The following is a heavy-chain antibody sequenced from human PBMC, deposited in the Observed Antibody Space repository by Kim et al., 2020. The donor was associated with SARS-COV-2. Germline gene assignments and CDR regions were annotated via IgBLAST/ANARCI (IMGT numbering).Heavy chain of an antibody. CDR3: AKDQLGYCSDTSCYGAFDI. V-gene: IGHV3-23*01. CDR2: ISGSGGST. D-gene: IGHD2-2*01. CDR1: GFTFSSYA. J-gene: IGHJ3*02. Sequence: GGSLRLSCAASGFTFSSYAMSWVRQAPGKGLEWVSAISGSGGSTYYADSVKGRFTISRDNSKNTLYLQMNSLRAEDTAVYYCAKDQLGYCSDTSCYGAFDIWGQGTMVTVSS.